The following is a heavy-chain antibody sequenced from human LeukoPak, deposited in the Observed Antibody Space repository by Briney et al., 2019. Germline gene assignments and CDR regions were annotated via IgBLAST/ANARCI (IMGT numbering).Heavy chain of an antibody. Sequence: PGGSLRLSCAASGFTFSSYAMSWVRQAPGKGLEWVSAISGSGGSTYYADSVKGRFTISRDNSKNTLYLQMNSLRAEDTAVYYCAKDLDVHRNYGDYNFDYWGQGTLVTVSS. J-gene: IGHJ4*02. CDR3: AKDLDVHRNYGDYNFDY. CDR1: GFTFSSYA. D-gene: IGHD4-17*01. CDR2: ISGSGGST. V-gene: IGHV3-23*01.